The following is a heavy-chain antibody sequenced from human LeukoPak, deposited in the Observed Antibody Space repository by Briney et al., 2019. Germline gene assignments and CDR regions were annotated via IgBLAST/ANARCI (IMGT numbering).Heavy chain of an antibody. CDR3: ARGAVVPAAIHTSRWFDP. J-gene: IGHJ5*02. D-gene: IGHD2-2*01. Sequence: SETLSLTCAVYGGSFSGYYWSWIRQPPGKGLEWIGEINHSGSANYNPSLKSRVTISVDTSKNQFSLKLSSVTAADTAVYYCARGAVVPAAIHTSRWFDPWGQGTLVTVSS. CDR1: GGSFSGYY. V-gene: IGHV4-34*01. CDR2: INHSGSA.